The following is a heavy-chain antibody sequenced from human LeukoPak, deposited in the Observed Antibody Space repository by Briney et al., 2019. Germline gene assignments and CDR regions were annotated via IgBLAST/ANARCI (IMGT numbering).Heavy chain of an antibody. V-gene: IGHV3-7*01. Sequence: GGSLRLSCAASGFIVSNTYMTWVRQAPGKGLEWVANTKQDGSEKYYVDSVKGRFTISRDNAKNSLYLQMNSLRVDDTAVYYCARDSDGYDLWGQGTLVTVSS. CDR2: TKQDGSEK. CDR3: ARDSDGYDL. CDR1: GFIVSNTY. D-gene: IGHD2-15*01. J-gene: IGHJ4*02.